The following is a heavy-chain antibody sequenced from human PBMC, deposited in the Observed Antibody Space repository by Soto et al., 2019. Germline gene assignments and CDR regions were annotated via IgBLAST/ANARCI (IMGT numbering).Heavy chain of an antibody. CDR3: ARRHGPFDF. CDR1: GGSISSYY. V-gene: IGHV4-59*01. CDR2: IYYSGST. Sequence: QVQLQESGPGLVKPSETLSLTCTVSGGSISSYYWSWIRQPPGKGLEWIGYIYYSGSTSYNPSLKSRGTLSVDTSKNQFSLKLSSVTAADTAVYYCARRHGPFDFWGQGTLVTVSS. J-gene: IGHJ4*02.